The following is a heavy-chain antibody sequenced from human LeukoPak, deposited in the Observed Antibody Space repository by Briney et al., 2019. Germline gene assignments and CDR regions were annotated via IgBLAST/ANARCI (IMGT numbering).Heavy chain of an antibody. CDR2: IYYSGST. D-gene: IGHD5-18*01. Sequence: SETLSLTCTVSGGSISGSSYFWGWIRQPPGTGLEWIGSIYYSGSTYYNPSLKSRVTISVDTSKNQFSLKLSSVTAADTAVYYCASSRQLLFDYWGQGTLVTVSS. CDR3: ASSRQLLFDY. CDR1: GGSISGSSYF. V-gene: IGHV4-39*07. J-gene: IGHJ4*02.